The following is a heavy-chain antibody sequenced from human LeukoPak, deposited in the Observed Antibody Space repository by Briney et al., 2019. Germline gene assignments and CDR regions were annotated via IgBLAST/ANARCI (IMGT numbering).Heavy chain of an antibody. CDR2: ISSSSSYI. Sequence: PGGSLRLSCAASGFTFSSYSMNWVRQAPGKGLEWVSSISSSSSYIYYADSVKGRFTISRDNAKNSLYLQMNSLRAEDTAVYYCAKDGTKTVGATRAVDYWGQGTLVTVSS. CDR3: AKDGTKTVGATRAVDY. D-gene: IGHD1-26*01. CDR1: GFTFSSYS. V-gene: IGHV3-21*01. J-gene: IGHJ4*02.